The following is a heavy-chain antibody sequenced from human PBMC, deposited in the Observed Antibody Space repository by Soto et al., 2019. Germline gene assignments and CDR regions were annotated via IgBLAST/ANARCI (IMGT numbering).Heavy chain of an antibody. CDR3: AGGGSSRYWHLYCFYC. J-gene: IGHJ4*02. CDR2: ISYDGSNK. V-gene: IGHV3-30-3*01. Sequence: GGSLRLSCAASGFTFSSYAMHWVRQAPGKGLEWVAVISYDGSNKYYADSVKGRFTISRDNSKNTLYLQMNSLRAEDTAVYYCAGGGSSRYWHLYCFYCWGQGSLFTVSS. D-gene: IGHD3-22*01. CDR1: GFTFSSYA.